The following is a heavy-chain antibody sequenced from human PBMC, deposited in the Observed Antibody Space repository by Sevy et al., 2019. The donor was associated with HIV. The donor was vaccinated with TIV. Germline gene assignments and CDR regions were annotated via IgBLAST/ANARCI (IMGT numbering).Heavy chain of an antibody. J-gene: IGHJ4*02. Sequence: GGSLRLSCAASGFRFTDYWMSWVRQTPGKGLEWVATIKQDESEKYYVDSVKGRFVISRDNGKTSVSLQMNGLRVEDTALYYCAREVGGFNWRPYYFDSWGQGTLVIVSS. D-gene: IGHD3-16*01. CDR2: IKQDESEK. CDR3: AREVGGFNWRPYYFDS. CDR1: GFRFTDYW. V-gene: IGHV3-7*01.